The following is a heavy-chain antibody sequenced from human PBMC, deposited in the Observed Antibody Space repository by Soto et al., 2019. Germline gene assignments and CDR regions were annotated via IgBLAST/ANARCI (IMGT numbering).Heavy chain of an antibody. J-gene: IGHJ5*02. CDR1: GYTFTGYF. D-gene: IGHD3-10*01. Sequence: GASVKVSCKASGYTFTGYFMHWVRRAPGQGPEWMGWINPYSGGADYAKSFQGRVTMTRDTSISTVYMELSRLRFDDTAVYYCARVIRGAYYNSPLDTWGQGTVVTVSS. CDR3: ARVIRGAYYNSPLDT. CDR2: INPYSGGA. V-gene: IGHV1-2*02.